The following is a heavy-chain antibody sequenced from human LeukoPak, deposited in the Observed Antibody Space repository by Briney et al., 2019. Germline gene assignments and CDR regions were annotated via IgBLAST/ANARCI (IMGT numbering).Heavy chain of an antibody. CDR2: IYYSGST. CDR3: ARGGERWLQLGP. J-gene: IGHJ5*02. V-gene: IGHV4-59*01. Sequence: SETLSLTCTVSGGSISSYYWSWIRQPPGKGLEWIGYIYYSGSTNYNPSLKSRVTISVDTSKNQFSLKLSSVTAADTAVYYCARGGERWLQLGPWGQGTLVTVSS. D-gene: IGHD5-24*01. CDR1: GGSISSYY.